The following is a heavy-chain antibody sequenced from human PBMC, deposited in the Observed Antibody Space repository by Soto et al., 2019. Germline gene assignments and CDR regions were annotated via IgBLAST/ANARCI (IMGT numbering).Heavy chain of an antibody. CDR3: ARAVVHCSSTSRYRIDI. CDR2: INHSGST. Sequence: SETLSLTCAVYGGSFSGYYWSWIRQPPGKGLEWIGEINHSGSTNYNPSLKSRVTISVDTSKNQFSLKLSSVTAADTAVYYCARAVVHCSSTSRYRIDICGQGSLVPVSS. CDR1: GGSFSGYY. V-gene: IGHV4-34*01. D-gene: IGHD2-2*01. J-gene: IGHJ3*02.